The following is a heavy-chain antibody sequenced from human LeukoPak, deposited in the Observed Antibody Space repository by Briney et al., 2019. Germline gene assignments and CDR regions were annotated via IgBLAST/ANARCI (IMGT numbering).Heavy chain of an antibody. CDR1: GFTFSSYA. CDR2: ISGSGGST. J-gene: IGHJ2*01. Sequence: GGSLRLSCAASGFTFSSYAMSWVRQAPGKGLEWVSAISGSGGSTYYADSVKGRFTISRDNSKNTLHLQMNSLRAEDTAVYYCAGTTVTFYWYFDLWGRGTLVTVSS. CDR3: AGTTVTFYWYFDL. V-gene: IGHV3-23*01. D-gene: IGHD4-17*01.